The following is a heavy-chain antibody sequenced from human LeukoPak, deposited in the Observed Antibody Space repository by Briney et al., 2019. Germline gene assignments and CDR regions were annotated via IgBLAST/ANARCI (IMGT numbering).Heavy chain of an antibody. CDR1: GFTFSYFC. CDR2: IRYDGSNE. CDR3: AKIEGKYQLANIPDS. Sequence: SGGSLSLSCVASGFTFSYFCMHWVRQAPGKGREWVAFIRYDGSNEYYAESVKGRFTISRDNSKNTLYLQMNSLRVEDTAAYYCAKIEGKYQLANIPDSWGQGTLVTVSS. J-gene: IGHJ4*02. D-gene: IGHD2-2*01. V-gene: IGHV3-30*02.